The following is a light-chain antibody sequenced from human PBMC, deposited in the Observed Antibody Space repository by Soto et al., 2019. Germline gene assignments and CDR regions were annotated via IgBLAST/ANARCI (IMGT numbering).Light chain of an antibody. V-gene: IGKV3-11*01. CDR3: QQHITWPLT. CDR2: DAS. CDR1: QSVNSNY. Sequence: EIVLTQSPGTLSLSPGERATLSCRASQSVNSNYLAWHQQKPGQAPRLLVYDASNRATGIPTRFSGSGSGTDFTFSVSNLEPEDFAVYYCQQHITWPLTFGGGTKVDIK. J-gene: IGKJ4*01.